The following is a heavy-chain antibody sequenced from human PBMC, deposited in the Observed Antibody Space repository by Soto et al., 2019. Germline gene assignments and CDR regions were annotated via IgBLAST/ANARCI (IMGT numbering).Heavy chain of an antibody. CDR1: VYSISSSNW. Sequence: SETLSLTCAFSVYSISSSNWRRLIRHPPGKGLEVIGYIYYSGTTYYNPSLKSRVPMSVDRSKNQLSLKLSSVTAADTAVYYCARGAPVVNDYWGQGTLVTVS. D-gene: IGHD3-22*01. V-gene: IGHV4-28*03. CDR2: IYYSGTT. CDR3: ARGAPVVNDY. J-gene: IGHJ4*02.